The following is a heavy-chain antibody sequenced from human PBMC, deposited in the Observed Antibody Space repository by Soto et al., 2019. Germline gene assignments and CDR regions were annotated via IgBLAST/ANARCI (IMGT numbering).Heavy chain of an antibody. Sequence: QVQLVQSGAEVKKPGASVKLSCKASGYMFTNYYMHWLRQAPGQGPEWMGIINPRGGSTSYAQKSQGRVTMTRDTSTSTVYLELSSLKSEDTAVYYCARADSGSYFCSGHWGQGTLVTVAS. CDR3: ARADSGSYFCSGH. J-gene: IGHJ4*02. V-gene: IGHV1-46*01. D-gene: IGHD1-26*01. CDR2: INPRGGST. CDR1: GYMFTNYY.